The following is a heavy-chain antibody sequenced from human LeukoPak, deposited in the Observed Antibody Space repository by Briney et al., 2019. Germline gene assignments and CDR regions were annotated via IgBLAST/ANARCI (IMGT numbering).Heavy chain of an antibody. J-gene: IGHJ5*02. CDR2: INPNSGGA. CDR1: GYTVTGCY. CDR3: ARGVTTKGRGKGWFDP. Sequence: ASVKVSCKASGYTVTGCYMHWVRQAPGQGLEWMGWINPNSGGANYAQKFQGRVTMTRDTSISTAYMELSRLRSDDTAVYYCARGVTTKGRGKGWFDPWGQGTLVTVSS. V-gene: IGHV1-2*02. D-gene: IGHD4-17*01.